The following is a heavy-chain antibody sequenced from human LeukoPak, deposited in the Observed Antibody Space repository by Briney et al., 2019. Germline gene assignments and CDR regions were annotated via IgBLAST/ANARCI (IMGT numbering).Heavy chain of an antibody. CDR1: GLTFSSYW. J-gene: IGHJ4*02. Sequence: GGSLRLSCAASGLTFSSYWMSWVRQAPGKGLEWVANIKQDGSEKYYVDSVKGRFTISRDNAKNSLYLQMNSLRAEDTAVYYCARDVTTVVTPVDHWGQGTLVTVSS. CDR2: IKQDGSEK. V-gene: IGHV3-7*01. D-gene: IGHD4-23*01. CDR3: ARDVTTVVTPVDH.